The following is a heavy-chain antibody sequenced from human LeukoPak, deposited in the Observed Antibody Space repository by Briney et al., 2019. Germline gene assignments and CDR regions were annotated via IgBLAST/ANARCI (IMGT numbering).Heavy chain of an antibody. J-gene: IGHJ4*02. Sequence: SETLSLSCALSGGSFSGDYWSWIRQPPGKGLQWIGEINHSGNTNNNPSLKSRVTMSVDTSKNQLSRNLTSVTAADTAVYYCARVHGHNLGTLDYWGQGILVTVSS. CDR3: ARVHGHNLGTLDY. CDR1: GGSFSGDY. CDR2: INHSGNT. V-gene: IGHV4-34*01. D-gene: IGHD5-24*01.